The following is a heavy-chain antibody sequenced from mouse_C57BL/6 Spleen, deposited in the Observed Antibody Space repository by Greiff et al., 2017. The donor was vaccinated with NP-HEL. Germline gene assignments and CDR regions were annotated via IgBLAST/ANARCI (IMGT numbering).Heavy chain of an antibody. CDR3: ARGRGSTVVATGWYFDV. Sequence: VHLVESGPELVKPGASVKISCKASGYAFSSSWMNWVKQRPGKGLEWIGRIYPGDGDTNYNGKFKGKATLTADKSSSTAYMQLSSLTSEDSAVYFCARGRGSTVVATGWYFDVWGTGTTVTVSS. D-gene: IGHD1-1*01. J-gene: IGHJ1*03. V-gene: IGHV1-82*01. CDR2: IYPGDGDT. CDR1: GYAFSSSW.